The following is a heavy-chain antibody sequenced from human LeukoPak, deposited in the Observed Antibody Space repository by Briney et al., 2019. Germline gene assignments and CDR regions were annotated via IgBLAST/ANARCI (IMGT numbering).Heavy chain of an antibody. Sequence: ASVKVSCKVSGYTLTELSMHWVRQAPGKGLEWMGGFDPEDGETIYAQKFQGRVTMTEDTSTDTAYMELSSMRAEDTAVYYCATAGIAAAGPISWGNGFDPWGQGTLVTVSS. CDR2: FDPEDGET. CDR3: ATAGIAAAGPISWGNGFDP. V-gene: IGHV1-24*01. D-gene: IGHD6-13*01. CDR1: GYTLTELS. J-gene: IGHJ5*02.